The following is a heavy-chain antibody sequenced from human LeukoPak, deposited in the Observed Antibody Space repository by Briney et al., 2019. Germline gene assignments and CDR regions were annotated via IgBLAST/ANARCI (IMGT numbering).Heavy chain of an antibody. Sequence: GGSLRLSCAASGFTFSSYAMYWVRQAPGRGLEWVSAIPGSGDSTYYADPVKGRFAISRDNSNNMLYLQMNSLRAEDTAVYYCAKRATMSGATYYFDYWGQGTLVTVSS. V-gene: IGHV3-23*01. CDR3: AKRATMSGATYYFDY. D-gene: IGHD5-12*01. CDR1: GFTFSSYA. J-gene: IGHJ4*02. CDR2: IPGSGDST.